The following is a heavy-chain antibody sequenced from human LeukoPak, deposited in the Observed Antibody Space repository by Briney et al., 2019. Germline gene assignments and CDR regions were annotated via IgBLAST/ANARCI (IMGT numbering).Heavy chain of an antibody. V-gene: IGHV3-9*03. Sequence: TGGSLRLSCAASGFTFDDYARHWVRQAPGKGLEWVSGISWNSGSTGYADSVKGRFTISRDNAKNSLYLQMNSLRAEDMALYYCAKDVSLGYCSGGSCSAHFDYWGQGTLVTVSS. CDR3: AKDVSLGYCSGGSCSAHFDY. D-gene: IGHD2-15*01. J-gene: IGHJ4*02. CDR2: ISWNSGST. CDR1: GFTFDDYA.